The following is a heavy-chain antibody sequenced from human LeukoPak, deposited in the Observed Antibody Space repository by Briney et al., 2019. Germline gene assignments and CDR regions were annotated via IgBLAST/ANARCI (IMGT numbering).Heavy chain of an antibody. J-gene: IGHJ3*02. D-gene: IGHD5-18*01. CDR2: IYYSGGT. CDR3: ARPSWGYSLAFDI. Sequence: KPSETLSLTCTVSGGSISSSSYYWGWIRQPPGKGLEWIGSIYYSGGTYYNPSLKSRVTISVDTSKNQFSLKLSSVTAADTAVYYCARPSWGYSLAFDIWGQGTMVTVSS. CDR1: GGSISSSSYY. V-gene: IGHV4-39*01.